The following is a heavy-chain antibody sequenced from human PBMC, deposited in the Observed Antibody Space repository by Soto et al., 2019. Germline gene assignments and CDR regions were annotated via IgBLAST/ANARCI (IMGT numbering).Heavy chain of an antibody. CDR1: GGTFSSYA. V-gene: IGHV1-69*13. D-gene: IGHD3-10*01. CDR2: IIPIFGTA. Sequence: GASVKVSCKASGGTFSSYAISWVRQAPGQGLEWMGGIIPIFGTANYAQKFQGRVTITADESTSTAYMELSSLRSEDTAVYYCARVATQLWFGESISPYYFDYWGQGTLVTVSS. CDR3: ARVATQLWFGESISPYYFDY. J-gene: IGHJ4*02.